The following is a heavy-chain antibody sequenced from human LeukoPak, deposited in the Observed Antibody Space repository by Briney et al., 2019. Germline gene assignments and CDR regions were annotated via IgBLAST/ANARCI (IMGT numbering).Heavy chain of an antibody. J-gene: IGHJ4*02. D-gene: IGHD6-6*01. CDR1: GGSISSSSYY. CDR2: IYYSGST. CDR3: ARWGSSSNFDY. Sequence: SETLSLTCTVSGGSISSSSYYWGWIRQPPGKGLEWIGSIYYSGSTYYNPSLKSRVTISVDTSKNQFSLKLSSVTAADTAVYYCARWGSSSNFDYWGQGTLVTVSS. V-gene: IGHV4-39*01.